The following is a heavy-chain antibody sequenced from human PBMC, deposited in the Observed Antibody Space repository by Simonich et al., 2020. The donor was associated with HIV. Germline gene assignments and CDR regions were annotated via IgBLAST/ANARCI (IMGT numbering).Heavy chain of an antibody. CDR3: ARRDRELILYFDY. CDR1: GGSFRGYY. CDR2: IKHSGIT. V-gene: IGHV4-34*01. J-gene: IGHJ4*02. D-gene: IGHD3-3*01. Sequence: QVQLQQWGAGLLKPSETLSLTCAVYGGSFRGYYWSWIRQPPGKGLEWIGEIKHSGITNYKSSLNSRATISVDKSKNQFSLKLSSVTAADTAIYYCARRDRELILYFDYWGQGNLVTVSS.